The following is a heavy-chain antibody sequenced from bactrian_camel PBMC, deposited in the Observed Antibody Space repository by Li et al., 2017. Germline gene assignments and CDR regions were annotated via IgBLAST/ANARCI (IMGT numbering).Heavy chain of an antibody. Sequence: QVQLVESGGGSVQAGGSLRLSCQASGFTYSGACMGWFRHSPQAPGNEREAVARIYFRTDETYYEDFVKGRFTLSQDNAKSTLYLQMNSLNTADTAVYYCATTPAGAGRGPGTQVAVS. V-gene: IGHV3-2*01. CDR2: IYFRTDET. D-gene: IGHD8*01. J-gene: IGHJ4*01. CDR1: GFTYSGAC.